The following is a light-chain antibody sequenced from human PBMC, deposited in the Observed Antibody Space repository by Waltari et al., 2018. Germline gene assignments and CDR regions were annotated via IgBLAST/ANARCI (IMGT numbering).Light chain of an antibody. CDR3: AAWDDSLNSVF. Sequence: QFLLTQPPSASGTPGQTVTISCSGTGSDIASYTVHWYQHLPRAAPKLLIYSDNQRPSGVPDRFSASKCGTSASLAISGLQSEDGAHYFCAAWDDSLNSVFFGGGTRLTVL. V-gene: IGLV1-44*01. J-gene: IGLJ2*01. CDR1: GSDIASYT. CDR2: SDN.